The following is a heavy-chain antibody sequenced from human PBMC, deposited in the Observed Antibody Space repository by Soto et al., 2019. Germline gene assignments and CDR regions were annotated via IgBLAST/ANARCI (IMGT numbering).Heavy chain of an antibody. CDR2: INHTGST. CDR1: GGSFSGYY. J-gene: IGHJ6*02. Sequence: TLSLTCAVYGGSFSGYYWSWMRQPPGKGLEWIGEINHTGSTNYSPSLRSRLTMSEDTSKNQFSLKLSSVTAADTAVYYCARDQPSIAAAATRAGYYGMDVWGQGTTVTVSS. V-gene: IGHV4-34*01. D-gene: IGHD6-13*01. CDR3: ARDQPSIAAAATRAGYYGMDV.